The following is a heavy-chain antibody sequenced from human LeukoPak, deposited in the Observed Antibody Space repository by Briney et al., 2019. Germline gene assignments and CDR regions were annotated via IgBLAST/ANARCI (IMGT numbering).Heavy chain of an antibody. CDR3: WYSTAMSSFDY. CDR1: GFTFSDHS. Sequence: GGSLRLSCAASGFTFSDHSMDWVRQAPGKGLEWVGRTRNKANSYTTEYAASVKGRFTISRDDSKNSLYLQMNSLKTEDTAVYYCWYSTAMSSFDYWGQGTLVTVSS. V-gene: IGHV3-72*01. CDR2: TRNKANSYTT. D-gene: IGHD5-18*01. J-gene: IGHJ4*02.